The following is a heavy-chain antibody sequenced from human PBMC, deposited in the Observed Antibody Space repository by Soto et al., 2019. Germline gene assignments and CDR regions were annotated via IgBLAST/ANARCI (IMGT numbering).Heavy chain of an antibody. J-gene: IGHJ4*02. CDR2: ISGSGRTT. D-gene: IGHD5-18*01. CDR1: GFTFTTYA. Sequence: EVQLLESGGGLVQPGGSLRLSCAASGFTFTTYAMSWVRQPPGKGLEWVAAISGSGRTTYYADSVKGRFTISRDNSKKTLYLQMNSLIAEDTAVYYGANVDTAMVGHFDYWGQGTLVTVSS. V-gene: IGHV3-23*01. CDR3: ANVDTAMVGHFDY.